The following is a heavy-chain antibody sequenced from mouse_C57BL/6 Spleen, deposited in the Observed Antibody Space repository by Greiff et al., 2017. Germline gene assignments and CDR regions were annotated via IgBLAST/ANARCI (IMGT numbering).Heavy chain of an antibody. J-gene: IGHJ2*01. CDR2: IDPSDSYT. Sequence: QVQLKQPGAELVMPGASAKLSCKASGYTFTSYWMHWVKQRPGQGLEWIGEIDPSDSYTNYNQKFKGKSTLTVDKSSSTAYMQLSSLTSEDSAVYYCARGYFDYWGQGTTLTVSS. CDR1: GYTFTSYW. V-gene: IGHV1-69*01. CDR3: ARGYFDY.